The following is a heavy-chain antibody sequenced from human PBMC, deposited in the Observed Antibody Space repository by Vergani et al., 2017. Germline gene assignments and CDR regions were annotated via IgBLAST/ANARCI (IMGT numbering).Heavy chain of an antibody. J-gene: IGHJ4*02. CDR1: GFTFTNFA. D-gene: IGHD3-22*01. V-gene: IGHV3-23*01. CDR2: ISWNSGSI. CDR3: AKDATMIVVSFAFFDY. Sequence: EVQLLESGGNLVQPGGSLRLSCAASGFTFTNFAMTWVRQAPGEGLEWASGISWNSGSIGYADSVKGRFTISRDNSENTLYLQMNSLRAEDTAVYYCAKDATMIVVSFAFFDYWGRGTLVTVSS.